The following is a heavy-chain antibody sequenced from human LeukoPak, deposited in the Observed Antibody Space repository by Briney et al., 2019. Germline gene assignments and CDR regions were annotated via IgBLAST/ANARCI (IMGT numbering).Heavy chain of an antibody. D-gene: IGHD6-13*01. CDR1: GFTFDDYA. J-gene: IGHJ4*02. Sequence: GRSLRLSCAASGFTFDDYAMHWVRQAPGKGLEWVSGISWNSGSIGYADSVKGRFTISRDNAKNSLYLQMNSLRAEDTAVYYCARDFQDSYSSSWYGVDYWGQGTLVTVSS. V-gene: IGHV3-9*01. CDR2: ISWNSGSI. CDR3: ARDFQDSYSSSWYGVDY.